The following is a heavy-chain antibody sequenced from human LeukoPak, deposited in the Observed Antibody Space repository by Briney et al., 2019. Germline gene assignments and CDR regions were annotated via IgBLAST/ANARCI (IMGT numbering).Heavy chain of an antibody. D-gene: IGHD3-10*01. CDR3: ARDSVDGSGTYYNDSPDY. CDR1: GYTFSNYG. Sequence: GSSVKVSCKASGYTFSNYGISWVRQAPGRGLEWMAWISAYNGNTDYAQNLRGRLIMTTDTSTNTAYMELRSLRSDDTAVYYCARDSVDGSGTYYNDSPDYWGQGTLVTVSS. J-gene: IGHJ4*02. CDR2: ISAYNGNT. V-gene: IGHV1-18*01.